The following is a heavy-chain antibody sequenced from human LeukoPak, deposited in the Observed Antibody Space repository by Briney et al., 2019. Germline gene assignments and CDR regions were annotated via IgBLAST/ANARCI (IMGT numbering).Heavy chain of an antibody. Sequence: SVKVSCKASGYRFTSYGIAWVRQAPGQGLEWMGRISPILGITNYAQKFQGRVTITADKSTSTAYMEVSSLRSEDTAVYFCARDSARSSSWADHWGQGTLVTVSS. J-gene: IGHJ1*01. CDR1: GYRFTSYG. CDR3: ARDSARSSSWADH. V-gene: IGHV1-69*04. CDR2: ISPILGIT. D-gene: IGHD2-2*01.